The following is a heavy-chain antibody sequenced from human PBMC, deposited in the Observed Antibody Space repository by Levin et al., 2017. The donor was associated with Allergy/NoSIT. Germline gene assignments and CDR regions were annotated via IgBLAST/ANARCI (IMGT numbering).Heavy chain of an antibody. V-gene: IGHV3-11*01. CDR3: ATQKSMVFGVVALEGGHFDN. CDR1: GFSISDYY. Sequence: GGSLRLSCAASGFSISDYYMSWIRQTPGKGLEWISSISGSGSTIKYVDSVKGRFTISRDNTKKLLYLQMNSLRADDTAVYFCATQKSMVFGVVALEGGHFDNWGQGSLVTVSS. CDR2: ISGSGSTI. D-gene: IGHD3-3*01. J-gene: IGHJ4*02.